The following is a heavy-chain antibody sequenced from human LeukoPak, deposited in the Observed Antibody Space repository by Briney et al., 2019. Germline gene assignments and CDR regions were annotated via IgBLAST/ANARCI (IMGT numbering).Heavy chain of an antibody. J-gene: IGHJ4*02. Sequence: SETLSLTCTVSGGSISSYYWSWIRQPPGKGLEWIGYIYYSGSTIYNPSLKSRVTISVDTSKNQFSLKLSSVTAADTAVYYCARDHVSSDEWGSPFDYWGQGTLVTVSS. CDR1: GGSISSYY. D-gene: IGHD1-26*01. CDR3: ARDHVSSDEWGSPFDY. V-gene: IGHV4-59*01. CDR2: IYYSGST.